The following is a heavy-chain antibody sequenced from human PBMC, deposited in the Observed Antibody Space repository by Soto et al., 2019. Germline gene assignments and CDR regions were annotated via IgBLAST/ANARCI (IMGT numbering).Heavy chain of an antibody. CDR2: IYYSGST. Sequence: PSETLSLTCTVSGGSISSYYWSWIRQPPGKGLEWIGYIYYSGSTNYNPSLKSRVTISVDTSKNQFSLKLSSVTAADTAVFYCVFSTGITGTTGYYYYYMDVWGKGTTVTVSS. CDR3: VFSTGITGTTGYYYYYMDV. J-gene: IGHJ6*03. V-gene: IGHV4-59*08. CDR1: GGSISSYY. D-gene: IGHD1-7*01.